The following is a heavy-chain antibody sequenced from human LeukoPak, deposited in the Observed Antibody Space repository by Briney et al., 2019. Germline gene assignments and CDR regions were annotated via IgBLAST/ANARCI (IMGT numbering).Heavy chain of an antibody. J-gene: IGHJ3*02. CDR2: IRYDGSNK. V-gene: IGHV3-30*02. CDR3: AKEGYNWNYWHAFDI. CDR1: GFTFSSYG. D-gene: IGHD1-7*01. Sequence: GGSLRLSCAASGFTFSSYGRHWVRQAPGKGLKWVAFIRYDGSNKYYADSVKGRFTISRDNSKNTLYLQMNSLRAEDTAVYYCAKEGYNWNYWHAFDIWGQGTMVTVSS.